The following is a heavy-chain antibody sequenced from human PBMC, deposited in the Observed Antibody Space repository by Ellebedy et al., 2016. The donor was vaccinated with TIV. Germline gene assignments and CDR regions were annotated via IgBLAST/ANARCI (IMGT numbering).Heavy chain of an antibody. V-gene: IGHV3-7*03. CDR1: GFTFSDYW. CDR2: IKHDGSEK. CDR3: ASENSSSSGFDP. Sequence: GESLKISCAASGFTFSDYWMNWVRQAPGKGLEWVANIKHDGSEKYYVDSVKGRFTISRDNAKNSLYLQMNSLRAEDTAVYYCASENSSSSGFDPWGQGTLVTVSS. J-gene: IGHJ5*02. D-gene: IGHD6-6*01.